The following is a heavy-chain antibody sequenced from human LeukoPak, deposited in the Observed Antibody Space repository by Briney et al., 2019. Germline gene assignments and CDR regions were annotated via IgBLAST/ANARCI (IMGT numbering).Heavy chain of an antibody. CDR1: GGTFSSYA. Sequence: GASVKVSCKASGGTFSSYAIRWVRQAPGQGLEWMGRIIPILGIANYAQKFQGRVTITADKSTSTAYMELSSLRSEDTAVYYCARGIAAAGRDYWGQGTLVTVSS. CDR3: ARGIAAAGRDY. D-gene: IGHD6-13*01. J-gene: IGHJ4*02. CDR2: IIPILGIA. V-gene: IGHV1-69*04.